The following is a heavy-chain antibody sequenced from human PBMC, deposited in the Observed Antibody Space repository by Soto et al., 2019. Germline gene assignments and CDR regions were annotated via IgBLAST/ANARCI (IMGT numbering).Heavy chain of an antibody. V-gene: IGHV1-18*01. D-gene: IGHD3-3*02. CDR3: ARDSNPYYYYYGMDV. CDR2: ISAYNGNT. J-gene: IGHJ6*02. CDR1: GYTFTSYG. Sequence: GASVKVSCKASGYTFTSYGISWVRQAPGQGLEWMGWISAYNGNTNYTQKLQGRVTMTTDTSTSTAYMELRSLRSDEPAVYYCARDSNPYYYYYGMDVWGQGTTVTVSS.